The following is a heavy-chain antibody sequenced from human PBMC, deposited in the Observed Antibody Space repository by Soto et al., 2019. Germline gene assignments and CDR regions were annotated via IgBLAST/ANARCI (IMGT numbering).Heavy chain of an antibody. CDR2: IIPILGIA. D-gene: IGHD2-15*01. J-gene: IGHJ4*02. V-gene: IGHV1-69*02. CDR1: GGTFSSYT. CDR3: ATGLVVDYDIDY. Sequence: QVQLVXSGAEVKKPGSSVKVSCKASGGTFSSYTISWVRQAPGQGLEWMGRIIPILGIANYAQKFQGRVTITADKSTSTAYMELSRLRSEDTAVYYCATGLVVDYDIDYWGQGTLVTVSS.